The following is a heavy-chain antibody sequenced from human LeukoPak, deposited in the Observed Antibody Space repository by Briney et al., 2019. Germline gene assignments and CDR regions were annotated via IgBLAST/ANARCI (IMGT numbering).Heavy chain of an antibody. J-gene: IGHJ5*02. CDR2: IWYDGSSE. CDR3: AKGDSSYPPGWFDP. D-gene: IGHD6-6*01. V-gene: IGHV3-33*06. CDR1: GFTFSSFG. Sequence: GTSLRLSCAASGFTFSSFGMHWVRQAPGKGLEWVTLIWYDGSSEYYVDSVKGRFTISRDNSKNTLYLQMNSLRAEDTAVYYCAKGDSSYPPGWFDPWGQGTLVTVSS.